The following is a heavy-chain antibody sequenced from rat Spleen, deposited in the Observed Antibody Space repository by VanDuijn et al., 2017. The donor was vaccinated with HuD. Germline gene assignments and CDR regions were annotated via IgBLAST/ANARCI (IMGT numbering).Heavy chain of an antibody. D-gene: IGHD1-7*01. V-gene: IGHV2-34*01. J-gene: IGHJ4*01. CDR2: MWYDGDT. CDR3: DRDYGQGGVLDA. Sequence: QVQLKESGPGLVRPSETLSLTCTVSGFSLTSYRVTWFRQPSGKGPEWVGRMWYDGDTAYNLTLKSRRSISRETSKNQVFLKMSSLQADDTGTYYCDRDYGQGGVLDAWGQGASVTVSS. CDR1: GFSLTSYR.